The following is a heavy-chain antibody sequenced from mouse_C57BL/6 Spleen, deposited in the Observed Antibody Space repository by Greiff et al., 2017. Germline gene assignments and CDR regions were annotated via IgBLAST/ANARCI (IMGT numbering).Heavy chain of an antibody. Sequence: QVQLKESGPELVKPGASVKISCKASGYAFSSSWMNWVKQRPGKGLEWIGRIYPGDGDTNYNGKFKGKATLTADKSSSTAYMQLSSLTSEDSAVYFCATYWTVDYWGQGTTLTVSS. V-gene: IGHV1-82*01. J-gene: IGHJ2*01. D-gene: IGHD1-1*01. CDR1: GYAFSSSW. CDR2: IYPGDGDT. CDR3: ATYWTVDY.